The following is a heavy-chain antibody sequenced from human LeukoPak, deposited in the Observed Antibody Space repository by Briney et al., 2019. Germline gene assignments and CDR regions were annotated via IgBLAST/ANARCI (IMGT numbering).Heavy chain of an antibody. D-gene: IGHD3-22*01. CDR2: IYYSGST. CDR3: ARQATGCYDSSGYHDY. V-gene: IGHV4-39*01. CDR1: GGSISPYF. J-gene: IGHJ4*02. Sequence: PSETLSLTCTVSGGSISPYFWSWIRQSPGKGLEWIGSIYYSGSTYYNPSLKSRVTISVDTSKNQFSLKLSSVTAADTAVYYCARQATGCYDSSGYHDYWGQGTLVTVSS.